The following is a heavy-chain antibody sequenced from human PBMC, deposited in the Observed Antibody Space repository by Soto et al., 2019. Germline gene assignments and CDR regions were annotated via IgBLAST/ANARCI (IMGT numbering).Heavy chain of an antibody. Sequence: QVQLVQSGAEVKKPGASVKVSCKASCYTFTSYGINWVRQAPGQGLERMGWISSYNGNIHYAQKLQGRVTMTTATSTRQAYMELRSRRSDDMAVYYCARVKSGYDFAYWGQGTLVTVSS. CDR3: ARVKSGYDFAY. CDR2: ISSYNGNI. J-gene: IGHJ4*02. CDR1: CYTFTSYG. V-gene: IGHV1-18*03. D-gene: IGHD5-12*01.